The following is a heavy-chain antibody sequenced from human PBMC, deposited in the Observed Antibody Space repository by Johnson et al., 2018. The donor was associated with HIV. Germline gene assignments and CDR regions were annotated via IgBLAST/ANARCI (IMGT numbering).Heavy chain of an antibody. Sequence: VQLVESGGGLVQPGRSLRLSCVASGFTVSSNYMSWVRQAPGKGLEWVSVIYSGGSTYYADSVQGRFTISRDNSKNTLYLQMNRLRAEDTAVYYCARDHLRCAFDIWGQGTMVTVSS. CDR2: IYSGGST. J-gene: IGHJ3*02. CDR1: GFTVSSNY. V-gene: IGHV3-66*02. CDR3: ARDHLRCAFDI. D-gene: IGHD4-17*01.